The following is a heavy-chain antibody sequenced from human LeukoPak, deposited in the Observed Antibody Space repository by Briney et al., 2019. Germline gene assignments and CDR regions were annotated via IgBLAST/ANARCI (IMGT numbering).Heavy chain of an antibody. CDR2: IYPGDSDA. CDR1: GYSFNSYW. CDR3: ARGRVEMATIDFDY. J-gene: IGHJ4*02. V-gene: IGHV5-51*01. D-gene: IGHD5-24*01. Sequence: GESLKISCKGSGYSFNSYWIGWVRQMPGKGLKWMGIIYPGDSDARYSPSFQGQVTISADKSISTAYLQWSSLKASDTAMYYCARGRVEMATIDFDYWGQGTLVTVSS.